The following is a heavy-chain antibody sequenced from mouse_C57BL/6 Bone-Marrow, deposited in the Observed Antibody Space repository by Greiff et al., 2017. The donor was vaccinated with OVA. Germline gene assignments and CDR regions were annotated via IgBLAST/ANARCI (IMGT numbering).Heavy chain of an antibody. Sequence: VQLQQSGAELVRPGASVKLSCKASGYTFTSYGLSWVKQRTGQGLEWIGEIYPRSGNTYYNEKFKGKATLTADKSSSTAYMGLSSLASEDSAFYFCPRVYGSSYGAWFAYWGQGTLVTVSA. CDR1: GYTFTSYG. V-gene: IGHV1-81*01. CDR3: PRVYGSSYGAWFAY. D-gene: IGHD1-1*01. J-gene: IGHJ3*01. CDR2: IYPRSGNT.